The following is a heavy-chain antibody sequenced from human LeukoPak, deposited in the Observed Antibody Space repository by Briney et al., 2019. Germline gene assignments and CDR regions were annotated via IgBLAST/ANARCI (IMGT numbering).Heavy chain of an antibody. CDR3: TRQGCGDTSCYANDY. J-gene: IGHJ4*02. CDR1: GFTFSASP. D-gene: IGHD2-2*01. Sequence: GGSLKLSCAASGFTFSASPIHWVRQASGKGLEWVGRITGTHATAYSATLKGRFTISRDDSKYTTFLQMNSLETEDTAVYYRTRQGCGDTSCYANDYWGQGTLVTVSS. V-gene: IGHV3-73*01. CDR2: ITGTHAT.